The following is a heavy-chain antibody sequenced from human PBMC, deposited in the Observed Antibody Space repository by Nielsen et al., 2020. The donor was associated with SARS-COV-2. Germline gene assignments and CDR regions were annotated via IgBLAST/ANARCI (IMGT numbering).Heavy chain of an antibody. J-gene: IGHJ6*02. Sequence: GESLKISCAASGFTFSSYSMNWVRQAPGKGLEWVSSISSSSSYIYYADSVKGRFTISRDNAKNSLYLQMNSLRAEDTAVYYCARESIAVAGQSYYYYGMDVWGQGTTVTVSS. V-gene: IGHV3-21*01. CDR3: ARESIAVAGQSYYYYGMDV. D-gene: IGHD6-19*01. CDR2: ISSSSSYI. CDR1: GFTFSSYS.